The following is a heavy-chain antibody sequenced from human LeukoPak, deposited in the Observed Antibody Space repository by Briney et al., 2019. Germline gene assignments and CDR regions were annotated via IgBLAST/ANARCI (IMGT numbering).Heavy chain of an antibody. V-gene: IGHV3-7*04. J-gene: IGHJ4*02. Sequence: PGGSLRLSCAVSGLTISKSWMSWVRQAPGKGLEWVANIDPDGSDIYYVDSVKGRFTDSRDNAKNSLYLQMNSLRVEDTGTYYCIRGSSSYWGQGTLVTV. CDR3: IRGSSSY. CDR2: IDPDGSDI. CDR1: GLTISKSW.